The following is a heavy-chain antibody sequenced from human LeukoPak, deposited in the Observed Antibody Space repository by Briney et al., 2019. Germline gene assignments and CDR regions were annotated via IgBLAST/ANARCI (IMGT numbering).Heavy chain of an antibody. CDR2: IYDSGRT. CDR1: GGSISSYY. J-gene: IGHJ6*02. CDR3: ARDWSGYYGSGRNYYYYYGMDV. D-gene: IGHD3-10*01. V-gene: IGHV4-59*01. Sequence: SETLSLTCTVSGGSISSYYWSWIRQPPGKGLEWIGHIYDSGRTNYNPSLKSRVTISVDTSKNQFSLKLNSVTAADTAVYYCARDWSGYYGSGRNYYYYYGMDVWGQGTTVTVSS.